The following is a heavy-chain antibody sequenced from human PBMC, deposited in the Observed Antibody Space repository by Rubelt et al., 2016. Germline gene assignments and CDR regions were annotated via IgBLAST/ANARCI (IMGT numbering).Heavy chain of an antibody. V-gene: IGHV3-74*01. CDR2: INSDGSIT. Sequence: EVQLVESGGGLVQPGGSLRLSCAASGFTLSSYWMHWVRQAPGKGLVWVSRINSDGSITSYADSVKGRFTISRDNAKNTLYLQMNSLRAEDTAVYYCAKQGGHSSSFHSDHWGQGTLITVSS. CDR3: AKQGGHSSSFHSDH. D-gene: IGHD3-22*01. J-gene: IGHJ5*02. CDR1: GFTLSSYW.